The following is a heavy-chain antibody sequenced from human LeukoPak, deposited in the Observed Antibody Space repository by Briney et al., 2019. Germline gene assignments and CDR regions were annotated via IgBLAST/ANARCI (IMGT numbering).Heavy chain of an antibody. J-gene: IGHJ4*02. CDR3: ARRGGGVAGTFDY. D-gene: IGHD6-19*01. V-gene: IGHV3-21*01. CDR2: ISSSSSYI. Sequence: SGGSLRLSCAASGFTFSSYGMSWVRQAPGKGLEWVSFISSSSSYINYGDSVKGRFTISRDNAKNSLYLQMNSLRAEDTAVYYCARRGGGVAGTFDYWGQGTLVTVSS. CDR1: GFTFSSYG.